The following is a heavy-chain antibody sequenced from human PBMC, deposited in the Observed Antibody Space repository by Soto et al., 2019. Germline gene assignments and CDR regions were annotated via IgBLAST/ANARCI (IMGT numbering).Heavy chain of an antibody. V-gene: IGHV4-59*01. CDR2: IYYSGST. CDR1: GGSLSSYY. D-gene: IGHD3-16*01. Sequence: SETLSLTCSVSGGSLSSYYWSWIRQPPGKGLEWIGYIYYSGSTNYNPSLKSRVTISVETSKNQFSLKLSSVTAADTAVYCCARRYDGNFDFWGQGTMVTVSS. CDR3: ARRYDGNFDF. J-gene: IGHJ4*02.